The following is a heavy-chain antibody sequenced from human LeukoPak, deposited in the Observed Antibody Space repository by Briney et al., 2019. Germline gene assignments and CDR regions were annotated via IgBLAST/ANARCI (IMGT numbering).Heavy chain of an antibody. V-gene: IGHV1-24*01. CDR1: GYTLTELS. Sequence: ASVKVSCKVSGYTLTELSMHWVRQAPGKGLEWMGGFDPEDGETIYAQKFQGRVTMTEVTSTDTAYMELSSLRSEDTAVYYCATDPVLRFLEWSVWGKGTTVTVSS. J-gene: IGHJ6*04. D-gene: IGHD3-3*01. CDR3: ATDPVLRFLEWSV. CDR2: FDPEDGET.